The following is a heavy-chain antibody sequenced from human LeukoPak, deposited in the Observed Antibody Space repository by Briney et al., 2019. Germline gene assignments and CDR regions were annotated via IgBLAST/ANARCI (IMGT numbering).Heavy chain of an antibody. CDR3: ARSYDSSGYCGGYWFDY. D-gene: IGHD3-22*01. V-gene: IGHV1-46*01. CDR1: GYTFTSYY. Sequence: ASVKVSCKASGYTFTSYYMHWVRQAPGQGLEWMGIINPSGGSTSYAQKFQGRVTMTRDTSTSTVYMELSSLRSEDTAVYYCARSYDSSGYCGGYWFDYWGQGTLVTVSS. CDR2: INPSGGST. J-gene: IGHJ4*02.